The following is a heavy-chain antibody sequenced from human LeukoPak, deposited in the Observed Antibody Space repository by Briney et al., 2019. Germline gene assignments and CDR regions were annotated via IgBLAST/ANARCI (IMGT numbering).Heavy chain of an antibody. CDR2: IGGNSLST. J-gene: IGHJ4*02. CDR3: AKGDYYDSSGSIFDY. V-gene: IGHV3-23*01. D-gene: IGHD3-22*01. Sequence: GGSLRLSCAASGFTFSSYAMSWVRQAPGKGLEWVSGIGGNSLSTHYADSVKGRFSISRDNSKNTLYLQMNSLRAEDTAVYYCAKGDYYDSSGSIFDYWGQGTLVTVSS. CDR1: GFTFSSYA.